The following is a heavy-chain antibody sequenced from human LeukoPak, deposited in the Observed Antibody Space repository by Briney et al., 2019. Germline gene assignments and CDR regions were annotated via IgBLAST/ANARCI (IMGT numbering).Heavy chain of an antibody. CDR3: ARDLPFSRYCSAGTRCYPNYYFDY. D-gene: IGHD2-15*01. Sequence: SETLSLTCAVSGGSISTSNSYWGWIRQPPGKGLEWIGSIYYSGSTYYNPSLKSRVTISVDTSKNQFSLKLSSVTAADTAVYYCARDLPFSRYCSAGTRCYPNYYFDYWGQGTLVTVSS. CDR2: IYYSGST. J-gene: IGHJ4*02. CDR1: GGSISTSNSY. V-gene: IGHV4-39*02.